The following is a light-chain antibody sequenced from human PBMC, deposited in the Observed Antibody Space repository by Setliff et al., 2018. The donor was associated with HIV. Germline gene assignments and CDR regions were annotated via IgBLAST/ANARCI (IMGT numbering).Light chain of an antibody. CDR2: AAS. V-gene: IGKV1-NL1*01. Sequence: DIQMTQSPSSLSASVGDRVTITCRASRGIDNSLAWYQQKPGKAPKLLLYAASRLESGVPSRSSGSGSGTDYTLTISSLQPEDFATYYCQQYYNTPRSFGQGTKVDIK. CDR1: RGIDNS. J-gene: IGKJ1*01. CDR3: QQYYNTPRS.